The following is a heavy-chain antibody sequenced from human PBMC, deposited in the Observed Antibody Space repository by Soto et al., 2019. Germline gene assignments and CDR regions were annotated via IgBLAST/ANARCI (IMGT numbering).Heavy chain of an antibody. CDR1: GFTFSSYG. D-gene: IGHD3-3*01. CDR2: ISYDGSNK. J-gene: IGHJ4*02. V-gene: IGHV3-30*18. CDR3: AKAVNAIFGVVTAFGDY. Sequence: QVQLVESGGGVVQPGRSLRLSCAASGFTFSSYGMHWVRQAPGKGLEWVAVISYDGSNKYYADSVKGRFTISRDNSKNQLYLQMNSLRAEDTAVYYCAKAVNAIFGVVTAFGDYWGQGTLVTVSS.